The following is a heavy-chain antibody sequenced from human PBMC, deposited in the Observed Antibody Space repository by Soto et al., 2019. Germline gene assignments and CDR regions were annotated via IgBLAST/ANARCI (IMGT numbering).Heavy chain of an antibody. Sequence: SETLSLTCSVSGGSVSNKTYYWSWIRQPPGKRLEWIGYVYYSGTTNCNPSLKSRVTISVDLSKNQFSLRLSSVTTADTALYYCARTTAVPNTLRSRYFFDYWGQGTLVTVSS. CDR1: GGSVSNKTYY. CDR3: ARTTAVPNTLRSRYFFDY. J-gene: IGHJ4*02. D-gene: IGHD4-17*01. CDR2: VYYSGTT. V-gene: IGHV4-61*01.